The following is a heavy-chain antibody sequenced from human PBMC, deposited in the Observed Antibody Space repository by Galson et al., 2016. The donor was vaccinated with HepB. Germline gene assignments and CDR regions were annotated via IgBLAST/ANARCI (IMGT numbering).Heavy chain of an antibody. D-gene: IGHD3-10*01. CDR1: GDSITSGDHY. CDR3: ARDNGSGSYYATRSYYYGMDV. CDR2: IYYSGYS. Sequence: TCTVSGDSITSGDHYWTWIRQPPGKGLEWIGYIYYSGYSYYNPSLKSRVIMSVDMSKNQFSLKLSSVTAADTAVYFCARDNGSGSYYATRSYYYGMDVWGPGTTVTVSS. V-gene: IGHV4-30-4*01. J-gene: IGHJ6*02.